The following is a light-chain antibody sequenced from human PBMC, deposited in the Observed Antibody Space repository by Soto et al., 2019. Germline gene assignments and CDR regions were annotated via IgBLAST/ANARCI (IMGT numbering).Light chain of an antibody. CDR3: QSYDSSLSVV. CDR1: SFNIGAGYD. V-gene: IGLV1-40*01. Sequence: QSVLTQPPSVSGAPGQRVTISCTGSSFNIGAGYDVHWYQQLPGTAPKLLIYGNYNRPSGVPDRFSGSKSGTSASLAITGLQAEDEADYYCQSYDSSLSVVFGGGTKLTVL. CDR2: GNY. J-gene: IGLJ2*01.